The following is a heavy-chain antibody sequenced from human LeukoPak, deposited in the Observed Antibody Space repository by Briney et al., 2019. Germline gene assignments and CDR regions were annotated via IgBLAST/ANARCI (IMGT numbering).Heavy chain of an antibody. CDR2: ISGSGGST. Sequence: GGSLRLSCAASGFTFSDHYMSWVRQAPGKGLEWVSAISGSGGSTYYADSVKGRFTISRDNSKNTLYLQMNSLRAEDTAVYYCAKDLSVTKAYFDYWGQGTLVTVSS. V-gene: IGHV3-23*01. CDR1: GFTFSDHY. J-gene: IGHJ4*02. CDR3: AKDLSVTKAYFDY. D-gene: IGHD4-17*01.